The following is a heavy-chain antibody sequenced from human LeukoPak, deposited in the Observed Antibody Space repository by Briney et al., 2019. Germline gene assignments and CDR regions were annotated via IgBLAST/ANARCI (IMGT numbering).Heavy chain of an antibody. Sequence: PSETLSLTCTVSGGSISSGSFYWGWIRQPPGKGLEWIGYIYYSGSTYYNPSLKSRVTISVDTSKNHFSLRLTSVTAADSAVYYCARGAPPDSWGQGTLVTVSS. CDR2: IYYSGST. V-gene: IGHV4-31*03. CDR1: GGSISSGSFY. CDR3: ARGAPPDS. J-gene: IGHJ4*02.